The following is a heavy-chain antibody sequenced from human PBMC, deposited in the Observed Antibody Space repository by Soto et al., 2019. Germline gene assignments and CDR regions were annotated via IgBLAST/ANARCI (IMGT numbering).Heavy chain of an antibody. CDR2: INPKTGDT. CDR3: ARQLAYCGGDCYTEPIDY. CDR1: GYTFTAYY. J-gene: IGHJ4*02. V-gene: IGHV1-2*02. Sequence: QAQLVQSGAEVKKPGASVKVSCKTSGYTFTAYYIHWVRQAPGQGLEWVGWINPKTGDTKYAQKFQGRVTMTGDTSLTTAYMELGRLRSDDTAVYYCARQLAYCGGDCYTEPIDYWGQGTLVTISS. D-gene: IGHD2-21*02.